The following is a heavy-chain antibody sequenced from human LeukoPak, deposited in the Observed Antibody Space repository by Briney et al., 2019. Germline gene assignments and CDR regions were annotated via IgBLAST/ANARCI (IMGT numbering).Heavy chain of an antibody. J-gene: IGHJ3*02. V-gene: IGHV1-69*04. Sequence: SVKVSCKASGGTFSGYAISWVRQAPGQGLEWMGRIIPIFGIANYAQKFQGRVTITADKSTSTAYMELSSLRSEDTAVYYCARDVSYYDSSGYYYSDTFDIWGQGTMVTVSS. D-gene: IGHD3-22*01. CDR1: GGTFSGYA. CDR3: ARDVSYYDSSGYYYSDTFDI. CDR2: IIPIFGIA.